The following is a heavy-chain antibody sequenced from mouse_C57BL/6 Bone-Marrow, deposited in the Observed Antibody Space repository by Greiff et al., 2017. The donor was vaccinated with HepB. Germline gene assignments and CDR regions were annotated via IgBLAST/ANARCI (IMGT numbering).Heavy chain of an antibody. Sequence: QVHVKQPGAELVKPGASVKMSCKASGYTFTSYWITWVKQRPGQGLEWIGDIYPGSGSTNYNEKFKSKATLTVDTSSSTAYMQLSSLTSEDSAVYYCARYLRSTTVVADWYFDVWGTGTTVTVSS. J-gene: IGHJ1*03. V-gene: IGHV1-55*01. D-gene: IGHD1-1*01. CDR2: IYPGSGST. CDR3: ARYLRSTTVVADWYFDV. CDR1: GYTFTSYW.